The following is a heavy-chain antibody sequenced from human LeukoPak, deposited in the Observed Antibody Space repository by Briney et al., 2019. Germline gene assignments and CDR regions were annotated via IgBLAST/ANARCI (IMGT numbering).Heavy chain of an antibody. V-gene: IGHV1-3*01. CDR2: INAGNGNT. Sequence: ASVKVSCKASRYTFTSYAMHWVRQAPGQRLEWMGWINAGNGNTKYSQKFQGRVTITRDTSASTAYMELSSLRSEDTAVYYCASAEGLSSSWFWFDPWGQGTLVTVSS. CDR3: ASAEGLSSSWFWFDP. CDR1: RYTFTSYA. D-gene: IGHD6-13*01. J-gene: IGHJ5*02.